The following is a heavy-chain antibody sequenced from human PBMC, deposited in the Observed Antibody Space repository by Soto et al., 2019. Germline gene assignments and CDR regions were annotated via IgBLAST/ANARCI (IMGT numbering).Heavy chain of an antibody. J-gene: IGHJ4*02. V-gene: IGHV5-51*01. CDR1: GYTFSTYW. CDR2: IYPADSDT. Sequence: GESLKISCKASGYTFSTYWIGWVRQVPGKGLEWMGIIYPADSDTRYSPSFQGQVTISADRSISTAYLQWSSLKASDTAMYYYATLNYGGDSVFDYWGQGTLVTVSS. D-gene: IGHD4-17*01. CDR3: ATLNYGGDSVFDY.